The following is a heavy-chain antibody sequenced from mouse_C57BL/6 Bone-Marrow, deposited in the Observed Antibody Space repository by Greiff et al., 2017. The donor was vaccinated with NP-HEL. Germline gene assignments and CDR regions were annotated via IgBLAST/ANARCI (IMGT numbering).Heavy chain of an antibody. CDR2: IDPENGDT. Sequence: VQLQQSGAELVRPGASVKLSCTASGFNIKDDYMHWVKQRPEQGLEWIGWIDPENGDTEYASKFQGKATITAEKSSNTDYLQLSSLTSEDTAVYYCTTGAFADWGQGTLVTVSA. CDR1: GFNIKDDY. CDR3: TTGAFAD. V-gene: IGHV14-4*01. J-gene: IGHJ3*01.